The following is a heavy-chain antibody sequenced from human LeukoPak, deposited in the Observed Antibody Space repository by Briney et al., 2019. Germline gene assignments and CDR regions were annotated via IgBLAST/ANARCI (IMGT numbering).Heavy chain of an antibody. J-gene: IGHJ4*02. Sequence: PGGSLRLSCAASGFTFSSYAMHWVRQAPGKGLQWLAVISYDGGKTYYADSVEGRFTISRDNSKSTVYLGINSLRSEDTAIYYCARGFNDFWSGSQLEYWGQGTLVTVS. CDR3: ARGFNDFWSGSQLEY. CDR2: ISYDGGKT. CDR1: GFTFSSYA. D-gene: IGHD3-3*01. V-gene: IGHV3-30-3*01.